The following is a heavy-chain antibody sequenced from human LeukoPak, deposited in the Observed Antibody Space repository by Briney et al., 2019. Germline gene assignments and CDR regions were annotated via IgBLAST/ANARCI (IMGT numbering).Heavy chain of an antibody. V-gene: IGHV3-23*01. D-gene: IGHD3-10*01. CDR2: FNDTGSST. CDR1: GFDFSSHA. J-gene: IGHJ4*02. CDR3: ARGITMVRGVIITTEYYFDY. Sequence: GGSLRLSCVASGFDFSSHAMTWVRQAPGKGLEWVSSFNDTGSSTYYADSVKGRFTISRDNAKNSLYLQMNSLRAEDTAVYYCARGITMVRGVIITTEYYFDYWGQGTLVTVSS.